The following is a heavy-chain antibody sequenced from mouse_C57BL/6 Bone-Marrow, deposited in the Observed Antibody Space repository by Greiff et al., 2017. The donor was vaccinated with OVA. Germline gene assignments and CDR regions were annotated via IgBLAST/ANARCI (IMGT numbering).Heavy chain of an antibody. Sequence: QVQLQQPGAELVMPGASVKLSCKASGYTFTSYWMHWVKQRPGQGLEWIGEIDPSDSYTNYNQKFKGKSTLTVDKSSSTAYMQLSSLTSEDSAVYYCARRGYYYYGSKYWYFDVWGTGTTVTVSS. CDR3: ARRGYYYYGSKYWYFDV. D-gene: IGHD1-1*01. CDR1: GYTFTSYW. CDR2: IDPSDSYT. J-gene: IGHJ1*03. V-gene: IGHV1-69*01.